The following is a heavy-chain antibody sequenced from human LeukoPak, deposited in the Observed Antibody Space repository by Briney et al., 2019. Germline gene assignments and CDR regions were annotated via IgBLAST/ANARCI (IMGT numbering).Heavy chain of an antibody. CDR3: ARHYDFWSGANWFDP. CDR2: ISGSGGST. J-gene: IGHJ5*02. Sequence: PGGSLRLSCAASGFTFSSYAMSWVRQAPGKGLEWVSAISGSGGSTYYADSVKGRFTISRDNSKNTLYLQMNSLRAEDTAVYYCARHYDFWSGANWFDPWGQGTLVTVSS. V-gene: IGHV3-23*01. CDR1: GFTFSSYA. D-gene: IGHD3-3*01.